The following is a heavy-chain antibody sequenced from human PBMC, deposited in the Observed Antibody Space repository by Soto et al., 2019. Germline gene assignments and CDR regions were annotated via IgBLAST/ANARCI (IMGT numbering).Heavy chain of an antibody. V-gene: IGHV3-23*01. CDR1: GFTFSSYA. CDR3: ARTDGHDSSPPFDY. CDR2: ISGSGGST. Sequence: EVQLLESGGGLVQPGGSLRLSCAASGFTFSSYAMSWVRQAPGKGLEWVSAISGSGGSTYYAHSVKGRFTISRDNSKNTLYLQMNSLRAEDTAVYYCARTDGHDSSPPFDYWGQGTLVTVSS. J-gene: IGHJ4*02. D-gene: IGHD3-22*01.